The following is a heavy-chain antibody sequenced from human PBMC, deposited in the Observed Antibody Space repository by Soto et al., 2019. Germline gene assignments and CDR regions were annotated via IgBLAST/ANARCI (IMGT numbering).Heavy chain of an antibody. V-gene: IGHV3-30*18. CDR3: AKDLRLWIAAGWGDFDY. D-gene: IGHD6-13*01. Sequence: GGSLRLSCAASGFTFSSYGMHWVRQAPGKGLEWVAVISYDGSNIYYADSVKGRFTISRENSKNTLYLQMNSLRPEDTAVYYCAKDLRLWIAAGWGDFDYWGQGTLVTVSS. CDR1: GFTFSSYG. CDR2: ISYDGSNI. J-gene: IGHJ4*02.